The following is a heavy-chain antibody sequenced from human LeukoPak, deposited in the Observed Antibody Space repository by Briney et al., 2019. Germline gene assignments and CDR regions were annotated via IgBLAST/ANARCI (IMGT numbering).Heavy chain of an antibody. CDR1: GVSISSSNSY. D-gene: IGHD6-19*01. Sequence: TPSETLSLTCTVSGVSISSSNSYWGWIRQPPGKGLEWIGEINHSGSTNYNPSLKSRVTISVDTSKNQFSLKLSSVTAADTAVYYCARKGSGWYYNWFDPWGQGTLVTVSS. CDR3: ARKGSGWYYNWFDP. CDR2: INHSGST. V-gene: IGHV4-39*07. J-gene: IGHJ5*02.